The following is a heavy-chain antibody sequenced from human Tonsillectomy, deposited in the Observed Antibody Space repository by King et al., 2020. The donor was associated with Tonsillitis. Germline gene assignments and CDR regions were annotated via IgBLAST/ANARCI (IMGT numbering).Heavy chain of an antibody. CDR1: GYTFTSYD. CDR3: ARGGNYYYDSNSYYDY. D-gene: IGHD3-22*01. J-gene: IGHJ4*02. CDR2: ISAYNGNT. Sequence: QLVQSGAEVKKPGASVKVSCKASGYTFTSYDISWVRQAPGQGLEWMGWISAYNGNTNCAQKLQGRVTMTTDTSTSTAYMELRSLSADDTAVYYCARGGNYYYDSNSYYDYWGQGTLVTVSS. V-gene: IGHV1-18*04.